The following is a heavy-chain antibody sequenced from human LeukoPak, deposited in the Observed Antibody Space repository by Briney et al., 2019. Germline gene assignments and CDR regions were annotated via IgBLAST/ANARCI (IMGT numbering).Heavy chain of an antibody. CDR1: GGSISSSSYY. J-gene: IGHJ6*03. CDR3: ARQVSDYFYYYIDV. Sequence: PSETLSLTCSVSGGSISSSSYYWNWIRQPPGKGLEWVGSIYYSGTTYYNSSLKSRVTISEDRSKNRFSLMLTSVTAADTAVYYCARQVSDYFYYYIDVWGEGTRSSCP. CDR2: IYYSGTT. V-gene: IGHV4-39*01.